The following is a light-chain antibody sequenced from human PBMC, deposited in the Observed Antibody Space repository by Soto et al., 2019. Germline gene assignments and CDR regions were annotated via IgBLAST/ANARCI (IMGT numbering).Light chain of an antibody. CDR3: QQYGGSFSP. CDR2: DAS. Sequence: EIVLTQSPGTLSLSPGERATLSCRASQSVSSTYLAWYQQKPGQAPRLLIYDASNRAPGTPNRFSGSGSGPDFTLIISRLEPEDFAVYYCQQYGGSFSPFGQGTKVEIK. CDR1: QSVSSTY. J-gene: IGKJ1*01. V-gene: IGKV3-20*01.